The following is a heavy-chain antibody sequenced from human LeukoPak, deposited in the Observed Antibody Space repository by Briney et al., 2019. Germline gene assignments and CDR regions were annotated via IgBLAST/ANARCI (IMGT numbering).Heavy chain of an antibody. CDR1: GYSISSGYY. V-gene: IGHV4-38-2*01. CDR3: AIRYYDFWSGYSLGPFDP. J-gene: IGHJ5*02. CDR2: IYHSGST. D-gene: IGHD3-3*01. Sequence: SETLSLTCAVSGYSISSGYYWGWIRQPPGKGLEWIGSIYHSGSTYYNPSLKSRVTISVDTSKNQFSLKLSSVTAADTAVYYCAIRYYDFWSGYSLGPFDPWGQGALVTVSS.